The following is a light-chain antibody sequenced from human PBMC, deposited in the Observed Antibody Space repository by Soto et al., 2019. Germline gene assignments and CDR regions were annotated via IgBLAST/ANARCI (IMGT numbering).Light chain of an antibody. CDR3: QKYNSAPLT. CDR2: VAS. Sequence: DIQMTQSPSSLSASVGDRVTITCRASQGISNYLAWYQQQPGTVPKLLIYVASTLQSGVPSRFSGSGSGTSFTLTISSLQPEDVATYYCQKYNSAPLTFGQGTKVEIK. CDR1: QGISNY. V-gene: IGKV1-27*01. J-gene: IGKJ1*01.